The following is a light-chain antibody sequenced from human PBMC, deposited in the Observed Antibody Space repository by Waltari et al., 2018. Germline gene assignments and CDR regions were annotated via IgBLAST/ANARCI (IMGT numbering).Light chain of an antibody. CDR2: KAS. Sequence: DIQMTQSPSTLSASVGYRVTITCRVSQSISSWLAWFQQKPRKAPNLLIYKASSLVSGVPSSFSGSGSGTLFTFIISSLQPDDFATYYCQQYNSYSWTFGQGTKVEVK. V-gene: IGKV1-5*03. CDR3: QQYNSYSWT. J-gene: IGKJ1*01. CDR1: QSISSW.